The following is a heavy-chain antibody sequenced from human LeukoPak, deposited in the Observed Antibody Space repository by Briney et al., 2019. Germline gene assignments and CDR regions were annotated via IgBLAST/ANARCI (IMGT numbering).Heavy chain of an antibody. CDR1: GGTFSSYA. V-gene: IGHV1-69*06. Sequence: ASVKVSCKASGGTFSSYAISWVRQAPGQGLGWMGGIIPIFGTANYAQKFQGRVTITADKSTSTAYMELSSLRSEDTAVYYCARSRRDGYNWYFDYWGQGTLVTVSS. CDR2: IIPIFGTA. D-gene: IGHD5-24*01. CDR3: ARSRRDGYNWYFDY. J-gene: IGHJ4*02.